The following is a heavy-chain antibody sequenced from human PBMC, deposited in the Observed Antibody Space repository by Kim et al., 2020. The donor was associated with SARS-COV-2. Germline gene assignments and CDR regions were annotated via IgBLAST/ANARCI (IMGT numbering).Heavy chain of an antibody. D-gene: IGHD3-10*01. CDR3: ARGSWEAVRSHMDV. J-gene: IGHJ6*02. V-gene: IGHV3-30*04. Sequence: GGSLRLSCAASGFTFSSYAMHWVRQAPGKGLEWVAVISYDGSNKYYADSVKGRFTISRDNSKNTLYLQMNSLRAEDTAVYYCARGSWEAVRSHMDVWGQGTTVTVSS. CDR2: ISYDGSNK. CDR1: GFTFSSYA.